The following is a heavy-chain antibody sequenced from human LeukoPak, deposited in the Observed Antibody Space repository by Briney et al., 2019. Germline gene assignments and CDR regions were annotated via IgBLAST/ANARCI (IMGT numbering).Heavy chain of an antibody. D-gene: IGHD2-2*01. V-gene: IGHV3-11*01. CDR2: ISSSGSTI. Sequence: PGGSLRLSCAASGFTFSDYYMSWIRQAPGKGLEWVSYISSSGSTIYYADSVKGRFTISRDNVKNSLYLQMNSLRAEDTAVYYCARGPPETSASVDYWGQGTLVTVSS. J-gene: IGHJ4*02. CDR3: ARGPPETSASVDY. CDR1: GFTFSDYY.